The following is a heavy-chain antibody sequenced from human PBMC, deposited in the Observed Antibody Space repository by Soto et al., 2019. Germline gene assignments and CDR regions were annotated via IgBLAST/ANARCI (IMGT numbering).Heavy chain of an antibody. V-gene: IGHV4-61*01. CDR3: ATDIRGYRRAFDY. J-gene: IGHJ4*02. CDR2: IHSRGST. Sequence: QVQLQESGPGLVKPSETLSLTCTVSGDSVTSHSYYWTWIRQPPGKRLEWLGYIHSRGSTNYSPSLESRVTMSLDTSNNEFSLKLTSGTAADTAVYYCATDIRGYRRAFDYWGQGTLVSVSS. CDR1: GDSVTSHSYY. D-gene: IGHD5-18*01.